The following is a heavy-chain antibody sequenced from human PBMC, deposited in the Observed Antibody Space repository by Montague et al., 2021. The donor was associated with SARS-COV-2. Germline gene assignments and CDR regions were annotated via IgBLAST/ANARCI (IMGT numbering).Heavy chain of an antibody. V-gene: IGHV4-34*01. CDR3: ARWDPQTLTLIGLRGKSASDY. CDR2: TNHSGTT. Sequence: SETRSLTCAVYGGSFSGYYWTWIRQSPGKGLEWIAETNHSGTTNYNLNPSLRSRVTISVDTSKSQFSLKLTSVTAADTGVYYCARWDPQTLTLIGLRGKSASDYWGQGTLVTVSS. D-gene: IGHD4-23*01. CDR1: GGSFSGYY. J-gene: IGHJ4*02.